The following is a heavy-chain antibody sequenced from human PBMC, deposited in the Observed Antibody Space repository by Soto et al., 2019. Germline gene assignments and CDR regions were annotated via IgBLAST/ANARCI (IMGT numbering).Heavy chain of an antibody. D-gene: IGHD3-16*01. CDR1: GFTFSDYY. Sequence: GGSLRLSCAASGFTFSDYYLSWIRQAPGKGLEWVSYISSSSSYTNYADSVKGRFTISRDNAKNSLYLQMNSLRAEDTAVYYCARDKNIWAYWGQGTLVTVSS. CDR2: ISSSSSYT. CDR3: ARDKNIWAY. J-gene: IGHJ4*02. V-gene: IGHV3-11*06.